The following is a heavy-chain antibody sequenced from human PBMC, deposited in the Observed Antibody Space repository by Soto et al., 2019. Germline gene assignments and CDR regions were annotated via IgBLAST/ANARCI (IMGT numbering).Heavy chain of an antibody. V-gene: IGHV3-30*03. CDR3: AMSEYSRYKKIDV. Sequence: GGTLSLTCAASGFTISSNGMHWVRQAPGRGLEWVALISYDGSTKYYADSVRGRFIISGDTSKNTLSLRMTCLSAEDPAVYYCAMSEYSRYKKIDVRGPGTTVTVSS. CDR2: ISYDGSTK. D-gene: IGHD5-18*01. CDR1: GFTISSNG. J-gene: IGHJ6*02.